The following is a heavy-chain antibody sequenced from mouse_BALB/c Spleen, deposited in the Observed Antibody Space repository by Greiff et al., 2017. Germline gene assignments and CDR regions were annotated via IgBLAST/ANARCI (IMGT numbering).Heavy chain of an antibody. D-gene: IGHD2-4*01. V-gene: IGHV3-5*02. Sequence: LQESGPGLVKPSQTVSLTCTVTGISITTGNYRWSWIRQFPGHKLEWIGYIYYSGTITYNPSLTSRTTITRDTSKNQFFLEMNSLTAEDTATYYCARDGGLRCMDYWGQGTSVTVSS. CDR3: ARDGGLRCMDY. CDR2: IYYSGTI. J-gene: IGHJ4*01. CDR1: GISITTGNYR.